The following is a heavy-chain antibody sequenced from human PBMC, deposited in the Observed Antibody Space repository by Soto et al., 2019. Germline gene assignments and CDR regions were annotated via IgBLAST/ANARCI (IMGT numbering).Heavy chain of an antibody. D-gene: IGHD2-21*01. CDR2: IHYSGST. CDR3: AREVIETAASDAFDI. V-gene: IGHV4-30-4*01. Sequence: QVQLQESGPGLVKPSQTLSLTCTVSGGSVSSANYFWSWIRQPPGKGLEWIAYIHYSGSTYYNPSLESQVTISVDTSQNQFSLRLTSVTAADTAVYYCAREVIETAASDAFDIWGQGTMVTVSS. CDR1: GGSVSSANYF. J-gene: IGHJ3*02.